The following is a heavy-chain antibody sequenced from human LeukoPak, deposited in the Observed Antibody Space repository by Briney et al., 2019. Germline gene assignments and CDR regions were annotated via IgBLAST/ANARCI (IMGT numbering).Heavy chain of an antibody. V-gene: IGHV4-34*01. CDR3: ARTGPRDGYTYYFDY. Sequence: RTSETLFLTCAVYGGSFSGYYWSWIRQPPGKGLEWIGEINHSGSTNYNPSLKSRVTISVDTSKNQFSLKLSSVTAADTAVYYCARTGPRDGYTYYFDYWGQGTLVTVSS. CDR1: GGSFSGYY. CDR2: INHSGST. J-gene: IGHJ4*02. D-gene: IGHD5-24*01.